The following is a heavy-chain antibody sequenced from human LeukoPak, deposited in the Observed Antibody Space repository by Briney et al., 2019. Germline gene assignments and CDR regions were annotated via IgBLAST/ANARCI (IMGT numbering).Heavy chain of an antibody. D-gene: IGHD2-2*03. CDR1: GGSISSGGYY. CDR3: ARTKRSNGYCSSTSCRAHYFDY. V-gene: IGHV4-30-2*01. CDR2: INHSGST. J-gene: IGHJ4*02. Sequence: SQTLSLTCTVSGGSISSGGYYWSWIRQPPGKGLEWIGEINHSGSTNYNPSLKSRVTISVDTSKNQFSLKLSSVTAADTAVYYCARTKRSNGYCSSTSCRAHYFDYWGQGTLVTVSS.